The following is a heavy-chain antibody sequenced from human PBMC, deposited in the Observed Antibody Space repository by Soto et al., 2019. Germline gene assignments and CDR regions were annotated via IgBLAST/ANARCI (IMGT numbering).Heavy chain of an antibody. CDR1: GYTFTSYA. V-gene: IGHV1-3*01. CDR2: INAGNGNT. CDR3: ATTTVTTYDYYYCYYGMDV. J-gene: IGHJ6*02. D-gene: IGHD4-17*01. Sequence: QVQLVQSGAEVKKPGASVKVSCKASGYTFTSYAMHWVRQAPGQRLEWMGWINAGNGNTKYSQKFQGRVTITRDTSASRANMELSSLRSEDTAVYYCATTTVTTYDYYYCYYGMDVWGQGTTVTVSS.